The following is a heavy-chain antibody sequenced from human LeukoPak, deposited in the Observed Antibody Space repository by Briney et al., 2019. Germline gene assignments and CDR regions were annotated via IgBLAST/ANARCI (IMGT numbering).Heavy chain of an antibody. CDR1: GFTFSSYG. D-gene: IGHD6-13*01. V-gene: IGHV3-30*18. J-gene: IGHJ4*02. Sequence: GGSLRLSCAASGFTFSSYGMHWVRQAPGKGLEGVAVISYDGSNKYYADSVKGRFTISRDNSKNTLYLQMNSLRAEDTAVYYCAKALYSSSWYIHWGQGTLVTVSS. CDR3: AKALYSSSWYIH. CDR2: ISYDGSNK.